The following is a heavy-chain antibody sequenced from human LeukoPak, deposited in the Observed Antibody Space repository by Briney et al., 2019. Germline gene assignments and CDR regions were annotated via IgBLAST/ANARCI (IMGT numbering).Heavy chain of an antibody. V-gene: IGHV4-30-2*01. Sequence: PSETLSLTCTVSGGSISSGGYYWSWIRQPPGKGLELIGYISHTGNTYYNPSLKSRVTISADRSKNQFSLNLSSVTAADTAVYYCARGHDFWSGYIGWGSGYQATRYYFDYWGQGTLVTVSS. D-gene: IGHD3-3*01. CDR1: GGSISSGGYY. J-gene: IGHJ4*02. CDR3: ARGHDFWSGYIGWGSGYQATRYYFDY. CDR2: ISHTGNT.